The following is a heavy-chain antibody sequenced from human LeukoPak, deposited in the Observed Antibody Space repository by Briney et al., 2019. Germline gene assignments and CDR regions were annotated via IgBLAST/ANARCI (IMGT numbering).Heavy chain of an antibody. D-gene: IGHD6-13*01. CDR1: GFTFSNYW. CDR3: TKDLRYSNS. CDR2: IDSDGSIT. Sequence: GGSLRLSCAASGFTFSNYWMHWVRQAPGKGLVWVSRIDSDGSITNYADSVKGRFTISRDNAKNTLFLQMNSLRAEDTAVYYCTKDLRYSNSWGQGTLVTVSS. V-gene: IGHV3-74*01. J-gene: IGHJ4*02.